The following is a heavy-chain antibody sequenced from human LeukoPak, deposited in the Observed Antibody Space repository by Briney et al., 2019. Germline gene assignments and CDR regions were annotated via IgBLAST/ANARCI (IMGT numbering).Heavy chain of an antibody. CDR3: ARQGTIAAAFLH. CDR2: IYYSGST. CDR1: GGSISSYY. J-gene: IGHJ1*01. D-gene: IGHD6-13*01. Sequence: PSETLSLTCTVSGGSISSYYRSWIRQPPGKGLEWIGYIYYSGSTNYNPSLKSRVTISVDTSKNQFSLKLSSVTAADTAVYYCARQGTIAAAFLHWGQGTLVTVSS. V-gene: IGHV4-59*08.